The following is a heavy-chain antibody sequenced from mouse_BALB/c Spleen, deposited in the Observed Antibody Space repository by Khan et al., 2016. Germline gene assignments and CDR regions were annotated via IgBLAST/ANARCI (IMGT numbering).Heavy chain of an antibody. CDR1: GFSLTTYG. D-gene: IGHD1-1*01. J-gene: IGHJ1*01. Sequence: QVQLKQSGPGLVQPSQSLSLTCTVSGFSLTTYGVHWVRQSPGKGLEWLGVIWRGGSTDYNAAFMSRVGITKDNSKSQVFFKMDSLQADDTAIYYCAKLGGSSYWDFDVWGAGTSITVSS. CDR2: IWRGGST. CDR3: AKLGGSSYWDFDV. V-gene: IGHV2-5*01.